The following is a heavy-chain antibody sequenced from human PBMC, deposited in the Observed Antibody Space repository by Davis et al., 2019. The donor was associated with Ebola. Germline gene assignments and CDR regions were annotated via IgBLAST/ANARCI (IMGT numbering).Heavy chain of an antibody. D-gene: IGHD3-22*01. Sequence: ASVKVSCKASGYTFSDYYVHWVRQAPGQGLEWMGIINPSDGGTTYAQRFQGRVTMTRDTSTTTVYMDLSSLGFEDTAEYYCTRSLYYESRGCDYWGQGTPVTVSS. V-gene: IGHV1-46*03. CDR2: INPSDGGT. CDR3: TRSLYYESRGCDY. CDR1: GYTFSDYY. J-gene: IGHJ4*02.